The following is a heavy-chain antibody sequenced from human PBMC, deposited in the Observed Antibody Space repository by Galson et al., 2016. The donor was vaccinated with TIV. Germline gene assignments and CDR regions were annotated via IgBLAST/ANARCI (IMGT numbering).Heavy chain of an antibody. V-gene: IGHV1-2*04. J-gene: IGHJ4*02. Sequence: SVKVSCKASGYTFTAYYIHWVRQAPGQGLEWMGWINPDSGDTNYAQKFQGWVTMTRDTSVNTAYVEVTRLRSGDSAIYYCAREYEFALGRGLISTSYFDHWGQGTLVTFSS. CDR1: GYTFTAYY. CDR2: INPDSGDT. CDR3: AREYEFALGRGLISTSYFDH. D-gene: IGHD3-10*01.